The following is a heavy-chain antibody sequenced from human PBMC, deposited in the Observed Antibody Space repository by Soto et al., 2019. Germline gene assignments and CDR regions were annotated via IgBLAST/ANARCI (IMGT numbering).Heavy chain of an antibody. CDR1: GGSISSGGYY. V-gene: IGHV4-31*03. CDR3: ARDSLEPPPHGMDV. J-gene: IGHJ6*02. Sequence: KPSETLSLTCTVSGGSISSGGYYWSWIRQHPGKGLEWIGYIYYSGSTYYNPSLKSRVTISVDTSKNQFSLKLSSVTAADTAVYYCARDSLEPPPHGMDVWGQGTTVTVS. CDR2: IYYSGST. D-gene: IGHD1-1*01.